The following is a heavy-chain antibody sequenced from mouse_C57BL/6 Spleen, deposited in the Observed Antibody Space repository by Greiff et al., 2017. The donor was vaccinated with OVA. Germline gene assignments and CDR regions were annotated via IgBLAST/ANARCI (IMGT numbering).Heavy chain of an antibody. J-gene: IGHJ3*01. CDR2: IDPSDSYT. V-gene: IGHV1-69*01. CDR1: GYTFTSYW. D-gene: IGHD1-1*01. Sequence: QVQLQQPGAELVMPGASVKLSCKASGYTFTSYWMHWVKQRPGQGLEWIGEIDPSDSYTNYNQKFKGKSTLTVDKSSSTAYMQLSSLTSEDSAVYYCARALDYYGSSWFAYGGQGTLVTVSA. CDR3: ARALDYYGSSWFAY.